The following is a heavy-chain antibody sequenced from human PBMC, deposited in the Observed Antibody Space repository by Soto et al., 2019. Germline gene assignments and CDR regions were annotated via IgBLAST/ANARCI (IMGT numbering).Heavy chain of an antibody. CDR3: AKMWMTHYDY. CDR1: GGSISSYY. Sequence: SETLSLTCTVSGGSISSYYWSWIRQPPGKGLEWIGYIYYSGSTNYNPSLKSRVTISVDTSKNQFPLKLTSVTAADTAVYYCAKMWMTHYDYWGHGSLVTVS. CDR2: IYYSGST. D-gene: IGHD5-12*01. J-gene: IGHJ4*01. V-gene: IGHV4-59*03.